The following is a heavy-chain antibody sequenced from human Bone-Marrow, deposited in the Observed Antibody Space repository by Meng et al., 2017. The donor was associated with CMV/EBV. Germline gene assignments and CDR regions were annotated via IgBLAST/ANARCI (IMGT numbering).Heavy chain of an antibody. CDR3: AASEYAIAPRQDY. Sequence: KAAGGPLNSDAMSWVRQTPGQGLGWIGGINPIFETANYGQKFQGRVTISVDKSTNTAYLALSSLTSEDTATYYCAASEYAIAPRQDYWGHGTLVTVSS. CDR1: GGPLNSDA. V-gene: IGHV1-69*06. CDR2: INPIFETA. D-gene: IGHD6-6*01. J-gene: IGHJ4*01.